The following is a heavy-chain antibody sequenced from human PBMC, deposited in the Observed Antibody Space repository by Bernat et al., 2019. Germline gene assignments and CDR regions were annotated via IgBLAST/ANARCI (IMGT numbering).Heavy chain of an antibody. Sequence: EVQLLESGGGLVQPGGFLRLSCAASGFTFSSYAMSWVRQAPGKGLEWVSAISGSGGSTYYADSAKGRFTISRDNSKNTLYLQMNSLRAEDTAVYYCAKDMEFGYDRIVDGVDVWGQGTTVSVSS. J-gene: IGHJ6*02. D-gene: IGHD5-18*01. CDR1: GFTFSSYA. V-gene: IGHV3-23*01. CDR2: ISGSGGST. CDR3: AKDMEFGYDRIVDGVDV.